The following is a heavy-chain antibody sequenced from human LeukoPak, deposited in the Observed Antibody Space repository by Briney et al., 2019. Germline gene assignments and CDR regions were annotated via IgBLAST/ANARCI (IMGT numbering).Heavy chain of an antibody. CDR2: SHTSGST. CDR3: ARDWSSAGCYSPSLDV. CDR1: GGSLSTYS. D-gene: IGHD2-2*01. Sequence: SDTLSPTSTPSGGSLSTYSRYWIPHPPRLGPLWIGRSHTSGSTNYNPSLKSRVTMSVATSKKQFSLRLSSVTAADTAVYYCARDWSSAGCYSPSLDVWGQGTTVTVSS. J-gene: IGHJ6*02. V-gene: IGHV4-4*07.